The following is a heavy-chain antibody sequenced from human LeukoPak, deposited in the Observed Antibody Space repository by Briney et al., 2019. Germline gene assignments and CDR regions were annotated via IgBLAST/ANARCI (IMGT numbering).Heavy chain of an antibody. J-gene: IGHJ5*02. V-gene: IGHV4-39*01. CDR3: ARHFRDSSGYYKWFDP. CDR1: GGTISSSSYY. Sequence: NASETLSLTCTVSGGTISSSSYYWGWIRQPPGKGLEWIGSIYYSGSTYYNPSLKSRVTISVDTSKNQFSLKLSSVTAADTAVFYCARHFRDSSGYYKWFDPWGQGTLVTVSS. D-gene: IGHD3-22*01. CDR2: IYYSGST.